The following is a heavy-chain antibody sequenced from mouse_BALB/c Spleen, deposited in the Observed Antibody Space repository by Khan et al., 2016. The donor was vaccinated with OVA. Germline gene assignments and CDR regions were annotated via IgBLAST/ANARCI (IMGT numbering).Heavy chain of an antibody. J-gene: IGHJ3*01. CDR1: GYTFTDYS. D-gene: IGHD1-2*01. V-gene: IGHV1S29*02. CDR3: ARSGYGSFAY. Sequence: VQLQESGPEVVKPGASVKMSCRASGYTFTDYSLDWVQQSHGKSLEWIGYIFPNTGDTVYNQKFKTKATLTVNISSSTAHMELRSLTSEESAVYYCARSGYGSFAYWGQGTLVTVSA. CDR2: IFPNTGDT.